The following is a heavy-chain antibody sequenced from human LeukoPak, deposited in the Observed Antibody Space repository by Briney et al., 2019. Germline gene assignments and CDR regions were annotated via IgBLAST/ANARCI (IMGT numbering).Heavy chain of an antibody. J-gene: IGHJ4*02. CDR2: ISASDGKT. Sequence: ASVKVSCKASGFVFTSYGLTWVRQAPGQGLEWMGWISASDGKTHYSEKHQGRVTMSTDTVTSTAYMELRSLRSDDTAVYYCARELHVERDDYWGQGTLVTVSS. V-gene: IGHV1-18*01. CDR1: GFVFTSYG. D-gene: IGHD1-1*01. CDR3: ARELHVERDDY.